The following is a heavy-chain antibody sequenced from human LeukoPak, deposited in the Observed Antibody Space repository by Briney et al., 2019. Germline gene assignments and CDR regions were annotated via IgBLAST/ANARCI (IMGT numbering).Heavy chain of an antibody. CDR1: GFTFSAYS. J-gene: IGHJ4*02. CDR3: ARGVYGDYVEGFYY. Sequence: PGGSLRLSCAASGFTFSAYSMTWIRQAPGKGLVWVSRINSDGSSTSYADSVKGRFTISRDNAKNTLYLQMNSLRAEDTAVYYCARGVYGDYVEGFYYWGQGTLVTVSS. D-gene: IGHD4-17*01. CDR2: INSDGSST. V-gene: IGHV3-74*01.